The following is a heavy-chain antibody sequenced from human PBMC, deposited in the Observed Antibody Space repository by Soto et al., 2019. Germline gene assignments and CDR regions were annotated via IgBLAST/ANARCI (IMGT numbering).Heavy chain of an antibody. Sequence: EVQLVESGGGLVKPGGSLRLSCAASGITFSSYSMNWVRQAPGKGLEWVSSISSTGTYIDYADSVKGRFTISRDNAKNSLFLQMDNLRAEDAALYYCARETNPYSSSSHAFDIWGQGTMVTVSS. D-gene: IGHD6-6*01. J-gene: IGHJ3*02. CDR1: GITFSSYS. CDR2: ISSTGTYI. CDR3: ARETNPYSSSSHAFDI. V-gene: IGHV3-21*01.